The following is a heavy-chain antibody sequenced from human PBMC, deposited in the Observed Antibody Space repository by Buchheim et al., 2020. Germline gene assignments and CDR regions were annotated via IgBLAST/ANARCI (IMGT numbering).Heavy chain of an antibody. J-gene: IGHJ4*02. Sequence: QVQLVESGGGLVKPGGSLRPSCAASGFTFSDYYISWIRQAPGKGLEWVSYISSSSSYTNYADSVKGRFTISRDNAKNSLYLQMNSLRAEDTAVYYCARTIVVVPAGEYYFDYWGQGTL. CDR1: GFTFSDYY. CDR2: ISSSSSYT. V-gene: IGHV3-11*06. CDR3: ARTIVVVPAGEYYFDY. D-gene: IGHD2-2*01.